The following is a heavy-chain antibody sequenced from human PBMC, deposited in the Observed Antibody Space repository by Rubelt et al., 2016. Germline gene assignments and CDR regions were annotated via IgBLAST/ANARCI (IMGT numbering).Heavy chain of an antibody. CDR3: VFDF. Sequence: EVQLVESGGGLVKPGGSLRLSCAASGFTFSTYWMNWVRQAPGKGLELVSALSGSGGSTYYADSVKGRFTISRDNSRNTLYLQMNSLRAEDTALYYCVFDFWGQGTRVTVSS. V-gene: IGHV3-23*04. J-gene: IGHJ4*02. CDR2: LSGSGGST. CDR1: GFTFSTYW.